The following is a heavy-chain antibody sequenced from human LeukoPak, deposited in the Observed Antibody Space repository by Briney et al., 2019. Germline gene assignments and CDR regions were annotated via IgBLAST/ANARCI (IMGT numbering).Heavy chain of an antibody. CDR2: ISSSGSI. V-gene: IGHV3-11*04. CDR1: GFTFSDNY. D-gene: IGHD6-13*01. J-gene: IGHJ4*02. Sequence: PGGSLRLSCAASGFTFSDNYMSWIRQAPGKVLEWVSYISSSGSIYYADSVKGRFTISRDNAKNSLYLHMNSLRAEDTALYYCARGPWQQLAHFDNWGQGTLVTVSS. CDR3: ARGPWQQLAHFDN.